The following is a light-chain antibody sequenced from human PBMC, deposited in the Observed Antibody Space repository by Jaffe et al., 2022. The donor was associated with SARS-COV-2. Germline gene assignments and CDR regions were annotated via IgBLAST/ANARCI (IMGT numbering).Light chain of an antibody. CDR1: SSDIGAGYD. CDR2: GNN. Sequence: QSVLTQPPSVSGAPGQRVTISCTGSSSDIGAGYDVHWYQQLPGTAPKLLIYGNNNRPSGVPDRFSASKSGTSASLAISGLQAEDEADYYCQPYDSSLSDLVFGTGTKVTVL. CDR3: QPYDSSLSDLV. V-gene: IGLV1-40*01. J-gene: IGLJ1*01.